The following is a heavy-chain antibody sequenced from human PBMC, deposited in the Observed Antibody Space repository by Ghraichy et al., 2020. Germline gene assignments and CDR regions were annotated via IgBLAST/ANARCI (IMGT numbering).Heavy chain of an antibody. CDR3: ASYSSGPTNWFDP. J-gene: IGHJ5*02. Sequence: SETLSLTCAVYGGSFSGYYWSWIRQPPGKGLEWIREINHSGSTNYNPSLKSRVTISVDTSKNQFSLKLSSVTAADTAVYYCASYSSGPTNWFDPWGQGTLVTVSS. D-gene: IGHD6-19*01. V-gene: IGHV4-34*01. CDR2: INHSGST. CDR1: GGSFSGYY.